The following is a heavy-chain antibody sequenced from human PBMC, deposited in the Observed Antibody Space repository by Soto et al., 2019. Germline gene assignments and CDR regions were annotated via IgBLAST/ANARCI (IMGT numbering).Heavy chain of an antibody. J-gene: IGHJ6*02. D-gene: IGHD3-10*01. CDR3: ARDDGLGLAPYSGMEV. V-gene: IGHV3-48*03. CDR2: ISSSGSTI. Sequence: ESGGGLVQPGGSLRLSCAASGFTFSSYEMNWVRQAPGKGLEWVSYISSSGSTIFYADSVKGRFTISRDNAKNSLYLQMNSLRAEDPAVYYCARDDGLGLAPYSGMEVWAKGPRSPSP. CDR1: GFTFSSYE.